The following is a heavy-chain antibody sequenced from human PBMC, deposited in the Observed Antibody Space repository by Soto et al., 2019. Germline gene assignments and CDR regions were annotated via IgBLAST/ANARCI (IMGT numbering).Heavy chain of an antibody. CDR3: ARLGKYYQSLDP. V-gene: IGHV5-10-1*01. D-gene: IGHD2-2*01. J-gene: IGHJ5*02. Sequence: GESLKISYKGSGYSFTSYWISWVRQMPGKGLEWMGRIDPSDSYTNYSPSFQGHVTISADKSISTAYLQWSSLKAADTAVYYCARLGKYYQSLDPWGPGTLVTVSS. CDR1: GYSFTSYW. CDR2: IDPSDSYT.